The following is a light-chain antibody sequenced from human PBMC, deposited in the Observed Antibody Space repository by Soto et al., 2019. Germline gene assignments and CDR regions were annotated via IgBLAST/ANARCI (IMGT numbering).Light chain of an antibody. J-gene: IGKJ2*01. Sequence: DIVMTQSPDSLAVSLGERATINCKYSKSVLYSSNNKNYLAWYQQKPGQPPKLLISWASTRESGVPDRFSGSGSGTDFTLAISSLQAEDVAVYYCQQYYSTPLTFGQGTKLEIK. V-gene: IGKV4-1*01. CDR1: KSVLYSSNNKNY. CDR2: WAS. CDR3: QQYYSTPLT.